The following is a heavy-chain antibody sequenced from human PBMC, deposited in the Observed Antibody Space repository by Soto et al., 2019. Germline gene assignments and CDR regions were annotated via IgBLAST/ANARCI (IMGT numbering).Heavy chain of an antibody. Sequence: SETLSLTCTVSGGSISSGDYYWSWIRQPPGKGLEWIGYIYYSGSTYYNPSLKSRVTISVDTSKNQFSLKLSSVTAADTAVYYCARWGSGYDFGGDFDYWGQGTLVTVSS. CDR2: IYYSGST. CDR3: ARWGSGYDFGGDFDY. D-gene: IGHD5-12*01. V-gene: IGHV4-30-4*01. CDR1: GGSISSGDYY. J-gene: IGHJ4*02.